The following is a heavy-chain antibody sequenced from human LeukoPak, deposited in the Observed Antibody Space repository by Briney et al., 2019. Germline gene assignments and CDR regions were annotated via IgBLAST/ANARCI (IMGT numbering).Heavy chain of an antibody. CDR1: GGSISSSNW. D-gene: IGHD4-17*01. Sequence: SETLSLTCAVSGGSISSSNWWSWVRQPPGKGLEWIGEIYHSGSTNYNPSLKSRVTISVDKSKNQSSLKLSSVTAADTAVYYCASLEDDYGRWYFDYWGQGTLVTVSS. CDR3: ASLEDDYGRWYFDY. CDR2: IYHSGST. J-gene: IGHJ4*02. V-gene: IGHV4-4*02.